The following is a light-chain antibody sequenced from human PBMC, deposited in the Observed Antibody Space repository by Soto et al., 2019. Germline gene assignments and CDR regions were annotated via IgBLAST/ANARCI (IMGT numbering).Light chain of an antibody. CDR1: QAISSS. V-gene: IGKV3-15*01. CDR2: DTS. J-gene: IGKJ4*01. CDR3: QPYNNWPLT. Sequence: EIVMTQSPATLSVSRWERATLSCRANQAISSSLAWYQHKPGQTPRLLIYDTSTRATGVPTRFSGSRSGAEFTLTINSLQSEDFAVYYCQPYNNWPLTFGGGTKVDIK.